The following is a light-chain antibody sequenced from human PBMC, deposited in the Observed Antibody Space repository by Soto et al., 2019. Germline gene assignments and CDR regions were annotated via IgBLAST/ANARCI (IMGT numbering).Light chain of an antibody. CDR1: SSDVGCYND. Sequence: QSALTQPASVSGSPGQSITISCTGTSSDVGCYNDVSWYQPHPGKAPKVKLYGVSNRPSGVSNRFSGSKSGNTAALTISGLQVQDEADYYYCSYTTSSTLVVFGTGTKVTVL. V-gene: IGLV2-14*01. CDR3: CSYTTSSTLVV. CDR2: GVS. J-gene: IGLJ1*01.